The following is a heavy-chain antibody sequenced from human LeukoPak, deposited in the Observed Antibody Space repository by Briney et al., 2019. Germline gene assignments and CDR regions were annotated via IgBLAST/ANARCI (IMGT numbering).Heavy chain of an antibody. D-gene: IGHD1-26*01. CDR2: INPSGGST. V-gene: IGHV1-46*01. CDR3: ARGGGSYYGQWFDP. J-gene: IGHJ5*02. Sequence: ASVKVSCKASGFTFTSYYRHWVRQAPGQGLEWMGIINPSGGSTSYAEKFQCRVTMTRDTSTSTVYMELSSLRSENTAVYYCARGGGSYYGQWFDPWGQGTLVTVSS. CDR1: GFTFTSYY.